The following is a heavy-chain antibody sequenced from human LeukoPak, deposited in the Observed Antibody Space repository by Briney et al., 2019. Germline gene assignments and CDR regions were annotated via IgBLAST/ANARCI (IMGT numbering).Heavy chain of an antibody. J-gene: IGHJ4*02. CDR2: IVVGSGNT. V-gene: IGHV1-58*01. Sequence: SVKVSCKASGFTFTSSAVQWVRQARGQRLEWIGWIVVGSGNTNYAQKFQERVTITRDMSTSTAYMELKSLRSEDTAIYYCARDGTPEYDHIWGRPQLYWGQGTLVIVSS. CDR3: ARDGTPEYDHIWGRPQLY. D-gene: IGHD3-16*01. CDR1: GFTFTSSA.